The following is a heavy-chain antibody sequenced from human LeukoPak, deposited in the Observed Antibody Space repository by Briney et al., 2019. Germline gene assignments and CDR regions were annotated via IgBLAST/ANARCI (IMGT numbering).Heavy chain of an antibody. CDR2: INAGNDYT. V-gene: IGHV1-3*01. CDR1: GYTFTSYA. D-gene: IGHD7-27*01. CDR3: ARVLEDRGPWGYYYYYMDV. Sequence: ASVKVSCKASGYTFTSYAMHWVRQAPGQRLEWMGWINAGNDYTKYSQKLQGRVTITRDTSTSTAYMELRSLRSDDTAVYYCARVLEDRGPWGYYYYYMDVWGKGTTVTVSS. J-gene: IGHJ6*03.